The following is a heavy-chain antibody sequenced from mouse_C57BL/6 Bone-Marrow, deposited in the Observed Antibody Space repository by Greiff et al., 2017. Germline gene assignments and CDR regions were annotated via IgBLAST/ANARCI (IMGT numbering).Heavy chain of an antibody. CDR1: GYTFTSYG. J-gene: IGHJ2*01. D-gene: IGHD1-1*01. Sequence: VQLQQSGAELARPGASVKLSCKASGYTFTSYGISWVKQRTGQGLEWIGEIYPRSGNTYYNEKFKGKATLTADKSSSTAYMELRSLTSEDSAVYFCAREFFITTVVAPFDYWGQGTTLTVSS. CDR2: IYPRSGNT. V-gene: IGHV1-81*01. CDR3: AREFFITTVVAPFDY.